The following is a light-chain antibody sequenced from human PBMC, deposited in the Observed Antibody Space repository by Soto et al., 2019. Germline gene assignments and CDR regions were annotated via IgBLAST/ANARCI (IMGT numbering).Light chain of an antibody. V-gene: IGKV3-11*01. CDR1: QSVSRD. CDR2: DAS. CDR3: QQRNNWPSVT. J-gene: IGKJ4*01. Sequence: EIVLTQSPATLSLSPGERATLSCRASQSVSRDFAGYQQKPGQAPRLLMYDASNRSTGIPARFSGSGSGTYFTLTISSREPEDFAVYYCQQRNNWPSVTFGGGTKVEIK.